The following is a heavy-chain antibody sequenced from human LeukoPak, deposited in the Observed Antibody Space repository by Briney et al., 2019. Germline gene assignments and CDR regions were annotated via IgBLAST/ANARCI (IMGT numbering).Heavy chain of an antibody. Sequence: QAGGSLRLSCAASGFTFSNYYMSWIRQAPGKGLEWVSNIKRDGSDKYYVDSVKGRFTISRDNAKNSLYLQMNSLRVDDTAVYYCPRTDNVVELGSTRRFDCWGQGTLVTVSS. D-gene: IGHD2-21*01. J-gene: IGHJ4*02. CDR3: PRTDNVVELGSTRRFDC. V-gene: IGHV3-7*03. CDR1: GFTFSNYY. CDR2: IKRDGSDK.